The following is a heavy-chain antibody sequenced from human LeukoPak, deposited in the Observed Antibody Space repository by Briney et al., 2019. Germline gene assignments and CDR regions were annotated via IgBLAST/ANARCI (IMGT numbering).Heavy chain of an antibody. CDR1: GGTFSSYA. J-gene: IGHJ3*02. CDR3: ARSDYGSGSYYAFDI. D-gene: IGHD3-10*01. CDR2: INPNSGGT. Sequence: ASVKVSCKASGGTFSSYAISWVRQAPGQGLEWMGRINPNSGGTNYAQKFQGRVTMTRDTSISTAYMELSRLRSDDTAVYYCARSDYGSGSYYAFDIWGQGTMVTVSS. V-gene: IGHV1-2*06.